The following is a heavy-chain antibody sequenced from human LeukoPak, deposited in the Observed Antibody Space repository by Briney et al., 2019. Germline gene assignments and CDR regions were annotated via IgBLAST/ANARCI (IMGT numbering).Heavy chain of an antibody. Sequence: PGGSLRLSCAASGFTFSSFGMNWVRQAPGKGLEWVSSITVSTSYIYYADSVRGRFTISRDNAKNSLYLQMSSLRAEDTAVYYCARLAYCGGDCYWFDLWGRGTLVTISS. CDR3: ARLAYCGGDCYWFDL. CDR1: GFTFSSFG. CDR2: ITVSTSYI. V-gene: IGHV3-21*01. J-gene: IGHJ2*01. D-gene: IGHD2-21*02.